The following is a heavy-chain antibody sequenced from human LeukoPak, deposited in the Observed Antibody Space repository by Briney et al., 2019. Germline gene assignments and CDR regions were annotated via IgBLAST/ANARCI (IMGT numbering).Heavy chain of an antibody. V-gene: IGHV1-8*01. J-gene: IGHJ6*02. D-gene: IGHD6-19*01. CDR2: MNPNSGNT. CDR1: GYTFTSYD. Sequence: ASVKVSCKASGYTFTSYDINWVRQATGQGLEWMGWMNPNSGNTGYAQKFQGRVTMTRNTSISTAYMELSSLRSEDTAVYYCARGFHSSGWYVGYYYYGMDVWGQGTTVTVSS. CDR3: ARGFHSSGWYVGYYYYGMDV.